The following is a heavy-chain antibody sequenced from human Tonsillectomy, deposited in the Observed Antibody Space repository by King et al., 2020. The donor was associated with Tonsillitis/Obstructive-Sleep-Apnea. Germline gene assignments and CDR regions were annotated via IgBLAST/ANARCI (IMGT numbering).Heavy chain of an antibody. CDR3: ARVWSTVNTDYFDY. V-gene: IGHV4-34*01. D-gene: IGHD4-17*01. CDR1: GVSFSDYY. J-gene: IGHJ4*01. CDR2: IYHSGSS. Sequence: VQLQQWGAGLLKPSETLSLTCTVYGVSFSDYYWSWIRQPPGKGLEWIGEIYHSGSSNYNPSLKSLVTISVDTSKNQFSLKQSSVTAADTAVYFCARVWSTVNTDYFDYWGQGALVTVSS.